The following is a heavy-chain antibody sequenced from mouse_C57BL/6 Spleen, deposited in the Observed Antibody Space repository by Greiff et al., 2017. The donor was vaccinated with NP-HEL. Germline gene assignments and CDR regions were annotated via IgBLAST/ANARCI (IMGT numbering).Heavy chain of an antibody. CDR2: IYPGDGDT. CDR1: GYAFSSSW. D-gene: IGHD2-5*01. CDR3: AREDSNYLAY. Sequence: VQLQQSGPELVKPGASVKISCKASGYAFSSSWMNWVKQRPGKGLEWIGRIYPGDGDTNYNGKFKGKATLTADKSSSTAYMQLSSLTSEDSAVYFCAREDSNYLAYWGQGTLVTVSA. J-gene: IGHJ3*01. V-gene: IGHV1-82*01.